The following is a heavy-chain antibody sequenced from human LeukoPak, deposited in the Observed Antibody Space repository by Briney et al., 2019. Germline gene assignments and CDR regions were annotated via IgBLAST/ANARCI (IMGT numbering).Heavy chain of an antibody. V-gene: IGHV1-69*13. D-gene: IGHD5/OR15-5a*01. CDR3: AREDYDYSVYSPLDF. J-gene: IGHJ4*02. CDR2: NIPVFGTP. CDR1: GGSFSSSS. Sequence: SVKVSCKASGGSFSSSSIGWVRQAPGPGLEWMGGNIPVFGTPSYAQSFQGRVTITADDSTKTAYMELHSLRSGDTAIYYCAREDYDYSVYSPLDFWGQGTLVTVSS.